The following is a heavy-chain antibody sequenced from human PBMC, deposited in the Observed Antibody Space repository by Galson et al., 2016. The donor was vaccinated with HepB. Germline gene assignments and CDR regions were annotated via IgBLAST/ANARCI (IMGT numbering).Heavy chain of an antibody. CDR3: ARGRTTSCNSAFDI. CDR2: ISGSGAST. Sequence: SLRLSCAASGFTFSNAWMSWVRQAPGKGLEWVSVISGSGASTYYADSVKGRFTISRDNSKNTLYLQVNSLRVEDTAIYYCARGRTTSCNSAFDIWGQGTMVTVSS. V-gene: IGHV3-23*01. J-gene: IGHJ3*02. D-gene: IGHD2-2*02. CDR1: GFTFSNAW.